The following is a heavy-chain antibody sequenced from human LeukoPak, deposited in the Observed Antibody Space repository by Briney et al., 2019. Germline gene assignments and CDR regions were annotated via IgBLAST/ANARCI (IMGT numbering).Heavy chain of an antibody. CDR2: MNPNSGNT. CDR3: ARCREWELPNIDY. V-gene: IGHV1-8*01. Sequence: GASVKVSCKASGYTFTSYDINWVRQATGQGLEWMGWMNPNSGNTGYAQKFQGRVTMTRDTSISTAYMELSRLRSDDTAVYYCARCREWELPNIDYWGQGTLVTVSS. D-gene: IGHD1-26*01. CDR1: GYTFTSYD. J-gene: IGHJ4*02.